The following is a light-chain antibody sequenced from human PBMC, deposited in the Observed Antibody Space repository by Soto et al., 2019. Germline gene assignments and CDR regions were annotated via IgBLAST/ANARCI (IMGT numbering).Light chain of an antibody. CDR2: DVT. CDR3: SSFTSRNHVV. CDR1: SSDVGGYNY. V-gene: IGLV2-14*01. Sequence: QPVLTQPASVSGSPGQSITISCTGTSSDVGGYNYVSWYQQHPGKAPKLMIYDVTNRPSGVSDRFSGSKSDNTASLTVSGLQAEDEADYYCSSFTSRNHVVFGGGTKLTVL. J-gene: IGLJ2*01.